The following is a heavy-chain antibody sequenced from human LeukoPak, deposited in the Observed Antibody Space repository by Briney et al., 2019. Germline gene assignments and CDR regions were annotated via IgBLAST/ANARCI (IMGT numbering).Heavy chain of an antibody. D-gene: IGHD2-8*01. Sequence: PSETLSLTCAVSDYSISSSGYYWGWLRQPPGKGLEWIGNIYHTGRTRYRPSSKSRVTISVDTSKNHFSLRLTSVTAADTAVYYCARLVDVAYYHYNYVDVWGKGTTVTVSS. J-gene: IGHJ6*03. V-gene: IGHV4-38-2*01. CDR2: IYHTGRT. CDR1: DYSISSSGYY. CDR3: ARLVDVAYYHYNYVDV.